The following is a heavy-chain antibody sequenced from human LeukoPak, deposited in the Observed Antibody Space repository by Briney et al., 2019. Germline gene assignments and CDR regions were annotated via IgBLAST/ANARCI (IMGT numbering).Heavy chain of an antibody. J-gene: IGHJ4*02. CDR1: GYSFTSYR. D-gene: IGHD3-3*01. V-gene: IGHV5-51*01. CDR3: ARRDEDENWNY. Sequence: GESLKISCKGSGYSFTSYRIGWVRQMPGKGLEWMGIIHPGDSDARYSPSFQGQVTISADKSISTAYLQWSSLKASDTAMYYCARRDEDENWNYWGQGTLVTVSS. CDR2: IHPGDSDA.